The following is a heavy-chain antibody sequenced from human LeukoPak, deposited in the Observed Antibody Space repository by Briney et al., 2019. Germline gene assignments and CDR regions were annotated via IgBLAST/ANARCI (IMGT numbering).Heavy chain of an antibody. CDR3: AKDCPLSRDRVLRRCLDY. CDR2: ISYDGSNK. CDR1: GFTFSSYA. Sequence: GGPLRLSCAASGFTFSSYAMHWVRQAPGKGLEWVAVISYDGSNKYYADSVKGRFTISRDNSKNTLYLQMNSLRAEDTAVYYCAKDCPLSRDRVLRRCLDYWGQGTLVTVSS. J-gene: IGHJ4*02. D-gene: IGHD2-8*02. V-gene: IGHV3-30-3*01.